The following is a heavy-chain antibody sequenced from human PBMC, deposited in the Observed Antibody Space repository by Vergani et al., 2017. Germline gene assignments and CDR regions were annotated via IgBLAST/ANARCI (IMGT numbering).Heavy chain of an antibody. J-gene: IGHJ4*02. CDR3: AREERSNTSPFVGD. CDR2: IKQDGSEK. CDR1: EFTFSNYA. Sequence: EVQLLESGGGLVQPGGSLRLTCAASEFTFSNYAMNWVRQAPGKGLEWVANIKQDGSEKYYVDSVKGRFTISRDNAKNSLYLQMNSLKAEDRATYYCAREERSNTSPFVGDWGQGTLVTV. V-gene: IGHV3-7*03. D-gene: IGHD2/OR15-2a*01.